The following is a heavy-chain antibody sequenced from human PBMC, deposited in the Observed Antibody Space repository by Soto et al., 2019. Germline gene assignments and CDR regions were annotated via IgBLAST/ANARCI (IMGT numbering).Heavy chain of an antibody. D-gene: IGHD4-4*01. J-gene: IGHJ6*02. Sequence: VQLVESGGGVVQPGRSLRLSCAASGFTFSSYGMHWVRQAPGKGLEWVAVIWYDGSNKYYADSVKGRFTISRDNSKNTLYLQMNSLRAEDTAVYYCARGPVTTDYYGMDVWGQGTTVTVSS. CDR2: IWYDGSNK. CDR3: ARGPVTTDYYGMDV. CDR1: GFTFSSYG. V-gene: IGHV3-33*01.